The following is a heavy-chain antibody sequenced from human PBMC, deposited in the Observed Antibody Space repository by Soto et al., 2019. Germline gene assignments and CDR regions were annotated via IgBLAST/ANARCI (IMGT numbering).Heavy chain of an antibody. CDR3: ARDRGDGYASDY. D-gene: IGHD3-10*01. Sequence: SVKVSCKASGGTFSSYAISWVRQAPGQGLEWMGGIIPIFGTANYAQKFQGRVTITADESTSTAYMELSSLRSEDTAVYYCARDRGDGYASDYWGQGTLVTVSS. J-gene: IGHJ4*02. V-gene: IGHV1-69*13. CDR2: IIPIFGTA. CDR1: GGTFSSYA.